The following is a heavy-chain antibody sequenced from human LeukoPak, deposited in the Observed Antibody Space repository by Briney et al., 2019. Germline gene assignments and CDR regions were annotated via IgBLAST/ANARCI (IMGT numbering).Heavy chain of an antibody. CDR3: ARASSKQLAGYLPDGFDI. CDR1: GFTFSSYS. V-gene: IGHV3-21*01. Sequence: GGSLRLSCAASGFTFSSYSMNWVRQAPGKGLEWVSSISSSGTYVYYADSVKGRFTISRDNAKNSLSLQMSSLRADDAAVYYCARASSKQLAGYLPDGFDIWGQGTMVTVSS. D-gene: IGHD3-9*01. J-gene: IGHJ3*02. CDR2: ISSSGTYV.